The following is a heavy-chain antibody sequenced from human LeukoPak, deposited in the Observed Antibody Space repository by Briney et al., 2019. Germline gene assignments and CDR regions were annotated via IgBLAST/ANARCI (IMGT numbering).Heavy chain of an antibody. J-gene: IGHJ4*02. CDR3: AREWGIAAAESDY. D-gene: IGHD6-13*01. V-gene: IGHV3-21*01. Sequence: GGSLRLSCAAPGFTFSSYSMNWVRQAPGKGLEWVSSISSSSSYIYYADSVKGRFTISRDNAKNSLYLQMNSLRAEDTAVYYCAREWGIAAAESDYWGQGTLVTVSS. CDR1: GFTFSSYS. CDR2: ISSSSSYI.